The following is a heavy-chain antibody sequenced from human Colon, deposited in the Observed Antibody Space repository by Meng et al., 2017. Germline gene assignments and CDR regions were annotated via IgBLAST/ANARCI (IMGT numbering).Heavy chain of an antibody. Sequence: GESLKISCAASGFTCSNYTMNWVRQAPGKGLEGVSSISTRGSYIYYADSVRGRFTISRDNAGNSLFLQMISLRADDTAVYYCAREMSCSSTCTFDYWGQGALVTVSS. D-gene: IGHD2-2*01. CDR1: GFTCSNYT. V-gene: IGHV3-21*01. CDR3: AREMSCSSTCTFDY. J-gene: IGHJ4*02. CDR2: ISTRGSYI.